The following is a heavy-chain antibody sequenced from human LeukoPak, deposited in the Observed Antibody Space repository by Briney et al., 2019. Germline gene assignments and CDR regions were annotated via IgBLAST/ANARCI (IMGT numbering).Heavy chain of an antibody. J-gene: IGHJ4*02. CDR1: SGSISGYF. CDR2: VYTSGSA. CDR3: ARERQSHFDY. Sequence: TSETLSHTCTVSSGSISGYFWTWIRQPAGKRQEWIGRVYTSGSANYNPSLKSRVTMSVDTSKKQVSLNLSSVTAADTAVYYCARERQSHFDYWGQGTLVSVSS. V-gene: IGHV4-4*07. D-gene: IGHD6-19*01.